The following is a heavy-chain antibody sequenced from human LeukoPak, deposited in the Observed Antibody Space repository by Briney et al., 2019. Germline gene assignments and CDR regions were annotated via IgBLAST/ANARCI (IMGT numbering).Heavy chain of an antibody. D-gene: IGHD3/OR15-3a*01. J-gene: IGHJ4*02. V-gene: IGHV3-48*01. Sequence: GGSLGLSCVASGFIFSDYTMYWVRQAPGKGLECVSYISRTSSTMYYAASVEGRFTISRDNAKNSLYLQMKSLRAEDTAVYYCAREGTDFAYFDYWGQGTLVTVSS. CDR1: GFIFSDYT. CDR3: AREGTDFAYFDY. CDR2: ISRTSSTM.